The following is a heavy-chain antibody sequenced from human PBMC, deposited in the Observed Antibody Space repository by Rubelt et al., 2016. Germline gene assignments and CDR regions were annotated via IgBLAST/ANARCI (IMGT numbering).Heavy chain of an antibody. CDR1: GDTISSSRHY. V-gene: IGHV3-15*01. CDR3: ATIKGGTQTY. CDR2: IKSKTDGGTS. J-gene: IGHJ4*02. D-gene: IGHD1-26*01. Sequence: LQLQESGPGLVKPSETLSLTCSVSGDTISSSRHYWGWIRQPPGKGLECVGRIKSKTDGGTSDYAAPVKGRFTISREDSQDTLYLEINSLRTEDTAVYYCATIKGGTQTYWGQGTLVTVSS.